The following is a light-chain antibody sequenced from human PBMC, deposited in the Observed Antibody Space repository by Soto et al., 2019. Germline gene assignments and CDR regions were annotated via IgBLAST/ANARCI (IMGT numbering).Light chain of an antibody. J-gene: IGKJ2*01. V-gene: IGKV3-15*01. CDR1: QIVSTN. Sequence: EMVMTQSPATLSVSPGERATLSCRASQIVSTNVAWYQQKAGQAPRLLINDASTRATGIPARFSGSGSGTEFTLPISSLQSEDFAVYYCQQYNDWPPMYAFGQGTKLEIK. CDR2: DAS. CDR3: QQYNDWPPMYA.